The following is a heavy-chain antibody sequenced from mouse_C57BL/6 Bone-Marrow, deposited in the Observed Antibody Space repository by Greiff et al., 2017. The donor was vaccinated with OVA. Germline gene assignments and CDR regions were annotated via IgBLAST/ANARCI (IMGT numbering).Heavy chain of an antibody. V-gene: IGHV3-6*01. Sequence: EVQLVESGPGLVKPSQSLSLTCSVTGYSITSGYYWNWIRQFPGNQLEWMGYISYDGSNNYNPSLKNRISITRDTSKNQFFLKLNSVTTEDTATYYCARAYPWFAYWGQGTLVTVSA. CDR1: GYSITSGYY. CDR3: ARAYPWFAY. CDR2: ISYDGSN. D-gene: IGHD2-10*01. J-gene: IGHJ3*01.